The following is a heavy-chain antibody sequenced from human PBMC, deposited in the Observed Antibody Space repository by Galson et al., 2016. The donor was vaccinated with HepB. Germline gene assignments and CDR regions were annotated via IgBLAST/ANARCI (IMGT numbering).Heavy chain of an antibody. CDR1: GDSIISNIYY. J-gene: IGHJ6*02. CDR2: IHHGGIT. Sequence: SETLSLTCTASGDSIISNIYYWVWVRQSPGTGLEWIASIHHGGITSHNPSLKSRVTISVDTSQNHFSLKMSSVTAADTAVYYCARHLITSSGYGMDVWGQGTTVTVSS. CDR3: ARHLITSSGYGMDV. D-gene: IGHD1-14*01. V-gene: IGHV4-39*01.